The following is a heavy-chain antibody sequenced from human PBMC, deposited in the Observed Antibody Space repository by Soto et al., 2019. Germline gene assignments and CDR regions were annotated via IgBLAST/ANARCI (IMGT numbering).Heavy chain of an antibody. J-gene: IGHJ5*01. D-gene: IGHD6-19*01. V-gene: IGHV4-31*01. CDR2: ISYSGTT. Sequence: SGGTPSTGGHFLSWIRLHPRKGLEFMGYISYSGTTYYKPSLKRQLTLLIDTSQNQFSLKLRSVTAADTAVYYCAAAHIGVAGPNCFDSWGQGTLVTVS. CDR1: GGTPSTGGHF. CDR3: AAAHIGVAGPNCFDS.